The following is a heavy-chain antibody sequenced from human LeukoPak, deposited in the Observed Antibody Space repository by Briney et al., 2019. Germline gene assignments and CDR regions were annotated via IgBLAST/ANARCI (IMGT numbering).Heavy chain of an antibody. Sequence: GGSLRLSCAASGFTFSSYAMHWVRQAPGKGLEYVSAISSNGGSTYYANSVKGRFTVSRDNSKNTLYLQMGSLRAEGMAVYYCARLQLVRAFDIWGQGTMVTVSS. CDR2: ISSNGGST. V-gene: IGHV3-64*01. D-gene: IGHD6-13*01. CDR1: GFTFSSYA. J-gene: IGHJ3*02. CDR3: ARLQLVRAFDI.